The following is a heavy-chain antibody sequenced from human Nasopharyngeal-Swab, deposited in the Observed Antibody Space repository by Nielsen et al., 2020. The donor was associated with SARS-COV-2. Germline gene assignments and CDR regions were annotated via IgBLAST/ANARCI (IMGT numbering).Heavy chain of an antibody. CDR2: ISYDGSNK. Sequence: GESLKISCAASGFTFSSYGMHWVRQAPGKGLEWVAVISYDGSNKYYADSVKGRFTISRDNSKNTLYLQMNSLRAEDTAVYYCAKEGSISCYLMCWFDPWGQGTLVTVSS. D-gene: IGHD2-2*01. CDR1: GFTFSSYG. CDR3: AKEGSISCYLMCWFDP. V-gene: IGHV3-30*18. J-gene: IGHJ5*02.